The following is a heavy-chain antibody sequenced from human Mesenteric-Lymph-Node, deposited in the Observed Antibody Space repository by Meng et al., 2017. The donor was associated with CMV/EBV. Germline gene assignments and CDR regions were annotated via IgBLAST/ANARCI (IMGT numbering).Heavy chain of an antibody. CDR3: AKDQREGYQLLYGMDV. CDR2: ILYDGSNK. CDR1: GITFSTYG. D-gene: IGHD2-2*01. J-gene: IGHJ6*02. V-gene: IGHV3-30*02. Sequence: GGSLRLSCAVSGITFSTYGMHWVRQAPGKGLQWVAFILYDGSNKYYADSVKGRFTISRDNSKKMLYLQMKSLRAEDTAVYYCAKDQREGYQLLYGMDVWGQGTTVTVSS.